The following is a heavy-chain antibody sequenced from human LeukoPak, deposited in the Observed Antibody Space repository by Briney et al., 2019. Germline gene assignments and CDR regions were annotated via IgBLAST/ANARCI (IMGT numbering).Heavy chain of an antibody. Sequence: SETLSLTCRVSGGSISSGDYSWSWSRQPPGKGLGWIGYIYHSGSTYYNPSLKSRVTISVGRSKNQFSLKLSSVTAADTAVYYCARPLTGGAFDIWGQGTMVTVSS. CDR3: ARPLTGGAFDI. J-gene: IGHJ3*02. CDR1: GGSISSGDYS. V-gene: IGHV4-30-2*01. D-gene: IGHD1-14*01. CDR2: IYHSGST.